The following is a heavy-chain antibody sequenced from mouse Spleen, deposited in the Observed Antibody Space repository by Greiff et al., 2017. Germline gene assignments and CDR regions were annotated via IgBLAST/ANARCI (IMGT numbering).Heavy chain of an antibody. J-gene: IGHJ1*01. CDR3: ARRAVDWYFDV. CDR1: GFTFSDYG. CDR2: ISNLAYSI. Sequence: EVMLVESGGGLVKPGGSLKLSCAASGFTFSDYGMAWVRQAPGKGPEWVAFISNLAYSIYYADTVTGRFTISRENAKNTLYLEMSSLRSEDTAMYYCARRAVDWYFDVWGAGTTVTVSS. V-gene: IGHV5-15*01. D-gene: IGHD3-3*01.